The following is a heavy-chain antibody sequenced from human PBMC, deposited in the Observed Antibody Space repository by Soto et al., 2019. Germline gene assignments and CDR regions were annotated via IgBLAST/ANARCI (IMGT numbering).Heavy chain of an antibody. Sequence: EVQVVESGGGLVNPGGSLRLSCSFTFSMYSMNWVRQAPGKGLEWVASISSGGIYIKYAESVKGRFTITRDNAKNSVSLQMNSLKVEDTALYYCTRDQGGSYDSWFDPWGQGTQVIVSS. J-gene: IGHJ5*02. CDR3: TRDQGGSYDSWFDP. D-gene: IGHD1-26*01. CDR1: FTFSMYS. V-gene: IGHV3-21*06. CDR2: ISSGGIYI.